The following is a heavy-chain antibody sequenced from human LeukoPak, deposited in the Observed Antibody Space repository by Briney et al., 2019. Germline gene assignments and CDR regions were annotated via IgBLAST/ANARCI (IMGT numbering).Heavy chain of an antibody. CDR2: INPNSGGT. Sequence: ASVKVSCKASGYTFTGYYMHWVRQAPGQGLEWMGRINPNSGGTNYAQKFQGRVTMTRDTSISTAYMELSRLRFDDTAVYYCARDYYGSGSYYGNLDYWGQGTLVIVSS. V-gene: IGHV1-2*06. J-gene: IGHJ4*02. CDR1: GYTFTGYY. CDR3: ARDYYGSGSYYGNLDY. D-gene: IGHD3-10*01.